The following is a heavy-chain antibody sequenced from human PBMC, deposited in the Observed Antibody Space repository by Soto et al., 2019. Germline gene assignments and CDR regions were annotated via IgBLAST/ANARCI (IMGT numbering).Heavy chain of an antibody. CDR2: ISGSGGST. J-gene: IGHJ2*01. CDR3: AKAHRDYGDYWYFDL. V-gene: IGHV3-23*01. CDR1: GFTFSSYA. Sequence: GGSLRLSCAASGFTFSSYAMSWVRQAPGKGLEWVSAISGSGGSTYYADSVKGRFTISRDNSKNTLYLQMNSLRAEDTAVYYCAKAHRDYGDYWYFDLWGRGTLVTVSS. D-gene: IGHD4-17*01.